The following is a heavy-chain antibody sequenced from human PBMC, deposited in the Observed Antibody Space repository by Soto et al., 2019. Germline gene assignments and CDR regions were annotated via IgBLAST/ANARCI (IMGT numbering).Heavy chain of an antibody. J-gene: IGHJ6*02. CDR2: ISYDGSNK. Sequence: GGSLRLSCAASGFTFSSYGMHWVRQAPGKGLEWVAVISYDGSNKYYADSVKGRFTISRDNSKNTLYLQMNSLRAEDTAVYYCAKDLSLNIAAIYYYYGMDVWGQGTTVTVSS. D-gene: IGHD6-13*01. V-gene: IGHV3-30*18. CDR3: AKDLSLNIAAIYYYYGMDV. CDR1: GFTFSSYG.